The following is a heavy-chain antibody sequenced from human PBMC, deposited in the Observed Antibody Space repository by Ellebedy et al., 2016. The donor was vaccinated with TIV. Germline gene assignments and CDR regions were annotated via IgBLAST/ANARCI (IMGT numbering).Heavy chain of an antibody. Sequence: GESLKISCAASGFTFSSYAMSWVCQAPGKGLEWVSAISGSGGSTYYADSVKGRFTISRDNSKNTLYLQMNSLRAEDTAVYYCAKAGSSWDYYYYGMDVWGQGTTVTVSS. D-gene: IGHD6-6*01. CDR3: AKAGSSWDYYYYGMDV. V-gene: IGHV3-23*01. CDR2: ISGSGGST. CDR1: GFTFSSYA. J-gene: IGHJ6*02.